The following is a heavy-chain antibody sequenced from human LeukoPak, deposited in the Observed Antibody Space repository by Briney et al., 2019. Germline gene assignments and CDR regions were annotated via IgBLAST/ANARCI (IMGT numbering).Heavy chain of an antibody. CDR2: LSRRAQT. V-gene: IGHV4-4*09. CDR1: GPTSSNHY. CDR3: AKLSFGDSYFDQ. Sequence: SETLSLTCTVFGPTSSNHYWSWLRQPPGQGLEWLGSLSRRAQTNYSPAIERRASLSVATSKHHFSLNLTSVTATDTAIYYCAKLSFGDSYFDQWGQGTLVTVSS. D-gene: IGHD3-10*01. J-gene: IGHJ4*02.